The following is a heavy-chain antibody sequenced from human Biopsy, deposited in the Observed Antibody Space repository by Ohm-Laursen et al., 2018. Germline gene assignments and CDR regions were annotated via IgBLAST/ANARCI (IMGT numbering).Heavy chain of an antibody. CDR3: ARDYDTSGYYYVS. V-gene: IGHV4-39*01. CDR1: GGSISNNNYY. CDR2: IFYRGST. J-gene: IGHJ5*02. Sequence: GTLSLTCTVSGGSISNNNYYWGWIRQPPGKGLEWIGSIFYRGSTHYKPSLKSQVIISVDTSKNQFSLKLNSVTAADTAVYYCARDYDTSGYYYVSWGQGTLVTVSS. D-gene: IGHD3-22*01.